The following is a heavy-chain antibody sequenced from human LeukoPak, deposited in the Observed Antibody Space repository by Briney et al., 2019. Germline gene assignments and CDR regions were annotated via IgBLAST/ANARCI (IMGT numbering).Heavy chain of an antibody. CDR3: ARSGAVLRFLEWLLPIDY. CDR2: INPNSGGT. V-gene: IGHV1-2*02. Sequence: ASVKVSCKASGYTFTGYYMHWVRQAPGQGLEWMGWINPNSGGTNYAQKFQGRVTMTRDTSISTAYMELSRLRSDDTAVYYCARSGAVLRFLEWLLPIDYWGQGTLVTVSS. D-gene: IGHD3-3*01. CDR1: GYTFTGYY. J-gene: IGHJ4*02.